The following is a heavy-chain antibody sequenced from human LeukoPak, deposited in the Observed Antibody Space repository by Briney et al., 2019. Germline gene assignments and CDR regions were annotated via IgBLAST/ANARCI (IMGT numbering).Heavy chain of an antibody. D-gene: IGHD3-3*01. Sequence: PSETLSLTCTVSGGSISSYYWSWIRQPPGKGLEWIGEINHSGSTNYNPSLKSRVTISVDTSKNQFSLKLSSVTAADTAVYYCARGPYYDFWSGQSISYYYYYGMDVWGQGTTVTVSS. J-gene: IGHJ6*02. CDR2: INHSGST. V-gene: IGHV4-34*01. CDR3: ARGPYYDFWSGQSISYYYYYGMDV. CDR1: GGSISSYY.